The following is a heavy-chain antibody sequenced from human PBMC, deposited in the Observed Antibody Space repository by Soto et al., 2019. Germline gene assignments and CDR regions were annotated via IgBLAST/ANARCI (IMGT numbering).Heavy chain of an antibody. J-gene: IGHJ6*02. D-gene: IGHD1-1*01. Sequence: EVQLVESGGGLIQPGGSLRLSCAASGFTVSSNYMSWVRQAPGKGLEWVSVIYSGGTTYYADSVKGRFTISRDNSKNTLYLKMNSLRAEDTAVYYCAITLQDYGMDVWGQGTTVTVSS. CDR1: GFTVSSNY. CDR2: IYSGGTT. CDR3: AITLQDYGMDV. V-gene: IGHV3-53*01.